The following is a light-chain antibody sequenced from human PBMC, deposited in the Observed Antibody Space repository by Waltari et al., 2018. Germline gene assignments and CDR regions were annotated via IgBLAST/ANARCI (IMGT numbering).Light chain of an antibody. CDR2: GAS. J-gene: IGKJ2*01. Sequence: VLTQSPGTLSLSPGERATLSCRASQSLTKRYLAWYQQKTGQAPRLLIYGASSRAAVIPDRFSGSGSVTDFTLTISRREPEDFAVYYCQQYGSSVLYTFGQGTKLEIK. V-gene: IGKV3-20*01. CDR3: QQYGSSVLYT. CDR1: QSLTKRY.